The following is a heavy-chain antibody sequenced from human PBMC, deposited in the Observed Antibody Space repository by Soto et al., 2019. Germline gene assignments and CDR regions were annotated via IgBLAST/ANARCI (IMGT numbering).Heavy chain of an antibody. Sequence: PSETLSLTCTVSGGSISSGGYYWSWIRQHPGKGLEWIGYIYYSGSTYYNPSLKSRVTISVDTSKNQFSLKLSSVTAADTAVYYCARDSAQLELRGFDYWGQGTLVTVSS. D-gene: IGHD1-7*01. CDR3: ARDSAQLELRGFDY. CDR1: GGSISSGGYY. CDR2: IYYSGST. J-gene: IGHJ4*02. V-gene: IGHV4-31*03.